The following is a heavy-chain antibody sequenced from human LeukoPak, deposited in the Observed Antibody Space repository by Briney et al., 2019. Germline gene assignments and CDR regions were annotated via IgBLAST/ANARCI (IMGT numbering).Heavy chain of an antibody. J-gene: IGHJ4*02. CDR3: ARDRSSGYYSGTFDY. D-gene: IGHD3-22*01. Sequence: ASVKVSCKASGYTFTGYYMHWVRQAPGQGLEWMGIINPSGGSTSYAQKFQGRVTMTRDMSTSTVYMELSSLRSEDTAVYYCARDRSSGYYSGTFDYWGQGTLVTVSS. CDR2: INPSGGST. CDR1: GYTFTGYY. V-gene: IGHV1-46*01.